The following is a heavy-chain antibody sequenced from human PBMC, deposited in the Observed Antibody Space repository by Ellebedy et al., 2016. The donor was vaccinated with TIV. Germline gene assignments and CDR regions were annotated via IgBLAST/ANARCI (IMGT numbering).Heavy chain of an antibody. V-gene: IGHV4-59*01. Sequence: SETLSLTCTVSGGSIRSYYWTWIRQPPGKGLEWIGYIYYSGSTNYNPSLKSRVTISVDTSKNQFSLKLSSVTAADTAVYYCARGPRRVAENWFDPWGQGTLVTVSS. CDR3: ARGPRRVAENWFDP. CDR1: GGSIRSYY. D-gene: IGHD2-15*01. CDR2: IYYSGST. J-gene: IGHJ5*02.